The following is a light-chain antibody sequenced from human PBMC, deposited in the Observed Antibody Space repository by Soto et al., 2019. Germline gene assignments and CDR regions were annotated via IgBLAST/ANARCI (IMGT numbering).Light chain of an antibody. CDR2: GAS. J-gene: IGKJ1*01. CDR1: QSVYSTY. V-gene: IGKV3-15*01. CDR3: QQYNNWPWT. Sequence: EIVLTQSPGTLSLSPGERATLSCRASQSVYSTYLACYQQKPGQAPRLLIHGASTRAPGFPARFSGSGSGTDFTLTISSMQSEDFAVYYCQQYNNWPWTFGQGTKADI.